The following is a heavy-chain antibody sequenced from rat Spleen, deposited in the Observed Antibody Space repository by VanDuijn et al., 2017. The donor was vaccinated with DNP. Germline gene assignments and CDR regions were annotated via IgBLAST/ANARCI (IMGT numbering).Heavy chain of an antibody. CDR2: ISNGGST. J-gene: IGHJ4*01. CDR1: GFSLISYG. Sequence: QVQLKESGPGLVQPSQTLSLTCTVSGFSLISYGVSWVRQPPGKGLEWIAAISNGGSTYSNSVLKSRLSISRDTSKSQVFLQMNSLQTEETAIYFCTRAPYGSWALDAWGQGTSVTVSS. D-gene: IGHD1-3*01. V-gene: IGHV2S12*01. CDR3: TRAPYGSWALDA.